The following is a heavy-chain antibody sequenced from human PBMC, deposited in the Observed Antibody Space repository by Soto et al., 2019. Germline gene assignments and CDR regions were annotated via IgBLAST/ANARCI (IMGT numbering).Heavy chain of an antibody. Sequence: GGSLRLSCAASGFTVSSNYMSWVRQAPGKGLEWVSVIYSGGSTYYADSVKGRFTISRDNSKNTLYLQMNSLRAEDTAVYYCARDRTTVTVVDYYYMDVWGKGTTVTVSS. J-gene: IGHJ6*03. CDR1: GFTVSSNY. D-gene: IGHD4-17*01. V-gene: IGHV3-66*01. CDR2: IYSGGST. CDR3: ARDRTTVTVVDYYYMDV.